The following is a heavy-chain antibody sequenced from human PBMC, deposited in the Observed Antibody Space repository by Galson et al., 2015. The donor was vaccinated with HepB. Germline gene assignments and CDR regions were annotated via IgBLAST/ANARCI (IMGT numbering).Heavy chain of an antibody. CDR2: IRWHSAMI. D-gene: IGHD5-24*01. J-gene: IGHJ6*03. CDR1: GFTFDDYA. Sequence: SLRLSCAGSGFTFDDYAMHWVRQGPGKGLEWVSGIRWHSAMIDYADSVKGRFTTSRGNGKNSLYLQMDSLRPEDTAVYYCAKDISHITKIRYYMDVWGKGSTVTVFS. V-gene: IGHV3-9*01. CDR3: AKDISHITKIRYYMDV.